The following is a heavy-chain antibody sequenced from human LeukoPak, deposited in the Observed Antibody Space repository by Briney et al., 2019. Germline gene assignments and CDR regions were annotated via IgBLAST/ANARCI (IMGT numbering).Heavy chain of an antibody. D-gene: IGHD6-19*01. V-gene: IGHV3-15*01. Sequence: GGSLRLSCAASGFTFSNAWMSWVRQAPGKGLEWVGLIKSKTDGGTTDYAAPVKGRFTISRDDSKNTLYLQMNSLKTEDTAVYYCTTDAVAHDYWGQGTLVTVSS. CDR1: GFTFSNAW. CDR3: TTDAVAHDY. J-gene: IGHJ4*02. CDR2: IKSKTDGGTT.